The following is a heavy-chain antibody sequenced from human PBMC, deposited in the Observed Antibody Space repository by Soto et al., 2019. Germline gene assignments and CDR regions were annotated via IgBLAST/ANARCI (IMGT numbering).Heavy chain of an antibody. CDR1: GYTFTGYY. Sequence: ASVKVSCKASGYTFTGYYMHWVRQAPGQGLEWMGWINPNSGGTKYAQKFQGWVTMTRDTSISTAYMELSRLRSDDTAVYYCARGKIVVVPPAPPLYYYYGMDVWGQGTTVTVSS. CDR2: INPNSGGT. J-gene: IGHJ6*02. V-gene: IGHV1-2*04. D-gene: IGHD2-15*01. CDR3: ARGKIVVVPPAPPLYYYYGMDV.